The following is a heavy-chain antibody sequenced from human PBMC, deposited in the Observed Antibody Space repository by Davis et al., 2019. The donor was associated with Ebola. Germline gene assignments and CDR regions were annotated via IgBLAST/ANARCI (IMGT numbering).Heavy chain of an antibody. Sequence: GESLKISCAASGFTFSSYGMHWVRQAPGKGLEWVAVIWFDGSKRYYGDSVKGRFTITRDNSQNTLNLQMDSLRAEDSAVYYCAGEDIGGGDYCDYWGQGVLVTVSS. V-gene: IGHV3-33*01. CDR3: AGEDIGGGDYCDY. CDR1: GFTFSSYG. CDR2: IWFDGSKR. D-gene: IGHD4-17*01. J-gene: IGHJ4*02.